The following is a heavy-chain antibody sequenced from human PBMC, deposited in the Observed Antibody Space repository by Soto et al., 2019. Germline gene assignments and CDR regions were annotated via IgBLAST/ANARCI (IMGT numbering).Heavy chain of an antibody. CDR1: GFTFGNYG. V-gene: IGHV3-33*01. Sequence: GGSLRLSCAASGFTFGNYGMHWVRQAPGKGLEWVALIWYDGTNQNYADSVKGRFTISRDNSKNTLYLQMNTLRAEDAAVYYCVRDGLTGTSLVLDSWGQGTLVTVSS. J-gene: IGHJ5*01. D-gene: IGHD1-20*01. CDR2: IWYDGTNQ. CDR3: VRDGLTGTSLVLDS.